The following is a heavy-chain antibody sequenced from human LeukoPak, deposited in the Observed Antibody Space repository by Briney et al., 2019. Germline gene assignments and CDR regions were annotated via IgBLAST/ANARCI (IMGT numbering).Heavy chain of an antibody. CDR1: GFSFSSYW. Sequence: GGSLRLSCAASGFSFSSYWMHWVRQAPGKGLEWVAKIKPDGSEKYYVDSVKGRFTITRDNAQNSLYLQINSLRVEDTAVYYCARSDLWSGYHRGYLDYWGQGTLVTVSS. CDR2: IKPDGSEK. V-gene: IGHV3-7*05. D-gene: IGHD3-3*01. J-gene: IGHJ4*02. CDR3: ARSDLWSGYHRGYLDY.